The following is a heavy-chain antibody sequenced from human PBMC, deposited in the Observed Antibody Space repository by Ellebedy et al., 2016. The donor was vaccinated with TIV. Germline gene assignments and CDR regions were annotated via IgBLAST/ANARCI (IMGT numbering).Heavy chain of an antibody. CDR1: GFSVSSND. D-gene: IGHD3-22*01. Sequence: GESLKISXAASGFSVSSNDMSWVRQAPGKGLVWVSLINHDGRSTTYADSVKGRFTISRDNAKSTLYLQMNSLGAEDTAVYYCARGPYYSDPSAPYAHYWGQGTLVTVSS. CDR2: INHDGRST. J-gene: IGHJ4*02. CDR3: ARGPYYSDPSAPYAHY. V-gene: IGHV3-74*01.